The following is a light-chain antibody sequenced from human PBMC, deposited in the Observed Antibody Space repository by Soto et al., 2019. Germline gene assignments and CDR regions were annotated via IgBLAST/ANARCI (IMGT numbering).Light chain of an antibody. Sequence: NFMLTQPHSVSESPGKTVTISCTRSSGRVASNYVQWYQQRPGSAPTTVIFEDDQRPSGVPDRFSGSIDSSSNSAFLTISGLKTEDEADYYGQSYDSPKEVFGGGTKLTVL. J-gene: IGLJ3*02. CDR2: EDD. CDR3: QSYDSPKEV. V-gene: IGLV6-57*04. CDR1: SGRVASNY.